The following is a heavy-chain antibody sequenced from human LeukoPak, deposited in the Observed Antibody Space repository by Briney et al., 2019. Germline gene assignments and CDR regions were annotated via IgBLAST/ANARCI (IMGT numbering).Heavy chain of an antibody. D-gene: IGHD5-18*01. Sequence: PWRSLRFSSSASGFTFCDLAMSWVRPAQGKGLEGVGFLRSKAYGGTTEYAACVNGRWTISRDESKSIVNLQMNSLKTEDTAWYNCTKEPIQQWLYYGLDIWGQGTTVTVSS. V-gene: IGHV3-49*04. CDR3: TKEPIQQWLYYGLDI. CDR1: GFTFCDLA. CDR2: LRSKAYGGTT. J-gene: IGHJ6*02.